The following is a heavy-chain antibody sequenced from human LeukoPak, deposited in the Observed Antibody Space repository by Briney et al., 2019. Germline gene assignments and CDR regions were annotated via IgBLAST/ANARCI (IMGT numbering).Heavy chain of an antibody. D-gene: IGHD3-3*01. CDR1: GFTFSTYG. V-gene: IGHV3-33*01. CDR2: IWYDGSNK. Sequence: PGGSLRLSCAASGFTFSTYGMHWVRQAPGKGLEWVAVIWYDGSNKYYADSVRGRFTISRDNFKNTLYLQMNSLRAEDTAVYYCARDLEIGSSSYYFGYWGQGTLVTVSS. CDR3: ARDLEIGSSSYYFGY. J-gene: IGHJ4*02.